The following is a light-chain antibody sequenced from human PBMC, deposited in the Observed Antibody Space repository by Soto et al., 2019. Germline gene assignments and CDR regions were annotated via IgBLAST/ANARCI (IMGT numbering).Light chain of an antibody. CDR2: EVS. CDR3: SSYTSTSSYV. CDR1: SSDVGGYNS. J-gene: IGLJ1*01. Sequence: ALTQPASVSGSPGQSISVSCTGTSSDVGGYNSVSWYQQHPGKPPKLIIYEVSNRPSGVSDRFSGSKSGNTASLTISGLQAEDEADYYCSSYTSTSSYVFATGTKVTLL. V-gene: IGLV2-14*03.